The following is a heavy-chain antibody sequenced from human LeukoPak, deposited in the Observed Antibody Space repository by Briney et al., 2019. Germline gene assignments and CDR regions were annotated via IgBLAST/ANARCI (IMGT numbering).Heavy chain of an antibody. CDR2: VNYSGST. V-gene: IGHV4-59*08. Sequence: SETLSLTCTVSGGSIGTYYWSWIRQPPGKGLEWIGYVNYSGSTNYNPSLKSRVTISVDTSRNQFSLKLSSVTAADTAVYFCARRVNGMVVWGQGTTVTVSS. J-gene: IGHJ6*02. CDR3: ARRVNGMVV. D-gene: IGHD2-21*01. CDR1: GGSIGTYY.